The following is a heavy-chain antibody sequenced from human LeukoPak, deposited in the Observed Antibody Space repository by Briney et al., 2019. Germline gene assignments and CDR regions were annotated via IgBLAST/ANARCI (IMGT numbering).Heavy chain of an antibody. Sequence: GGSLRLSCAASGFTFSSYWMSWVRQAPGKGLEWVANIKQDGSEKYYVDSVKGRFTISRDNAKNSLYLQMNSLRAEDTAVYYCARGSYDFWSGYLYCFDYWGQGTLVTVSS. CDR2: IKQDGSEK. J-gene: IGHJ4*02. CDR1: GFTFSSYW. D-gene: IGHD3-3*01. CDR3: ARGSYDFWSGYLYCFDY. V-gene: IGHV3-7*01.